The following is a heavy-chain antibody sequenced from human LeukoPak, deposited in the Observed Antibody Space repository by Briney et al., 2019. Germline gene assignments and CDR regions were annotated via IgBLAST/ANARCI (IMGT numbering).Heavy chain of an antibody. Sequence: PSETLSLTCTVSGGSINSYYWSWIRQPGGKGLEWIGRIYFSGSTNYNPSLRSRVTMSVDTSKSQFSLELSLVTAADTAVYYCARTSTGGTYYFDYWGQGTLVTVSS. CDR1: GGSINSYY. CDR2: IYFSGST. CDR3: ARTSTGGTYYFDY. V-gene: IGHV4-4*07. J-gene: IGHJ4*02. D-gene: IGHD2-2*01.